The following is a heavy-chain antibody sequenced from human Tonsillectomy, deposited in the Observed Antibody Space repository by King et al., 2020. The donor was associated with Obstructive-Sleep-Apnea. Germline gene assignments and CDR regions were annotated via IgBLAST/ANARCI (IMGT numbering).Heavy chain of an antibody. J-gene: IGHJ4*02. Sequence: VQLQESGPGLVKPSQTLSLTCTVSGGSISSGGYYWIWIRQHPGKGLAWIGYIYYSGSTYYNPSLKSRVTISVDPSKNQFSLKLSSVTAADTAVYYCAGGKVDTAMVDYWGQGTLVTVSS. CDR2: IYYSGST. D-gene: IGHD5-18*01. CDR3: AGGKVDTAMVDY. CDR1: GGSISSGGYY. V-gene: IGHV4-31*03.